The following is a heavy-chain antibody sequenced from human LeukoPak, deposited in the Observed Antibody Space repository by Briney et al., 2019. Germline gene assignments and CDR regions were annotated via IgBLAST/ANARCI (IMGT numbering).Heavy chain of an antibody. D-gene: IGHD2-15*01. CDR3: ARGPYCSGGSCYARTFDY. Sequence: PSETLSLTCAVYGGSFSGYYWSWIRQPPGKGLQWTGEINHSGSTNYNPSLKSRVTISVDTSKNQFSLKLSSVTAADTAVYYCARGPYCSGGSCYARTFDYWGQGTLVTVSS. J-gene: IGHJ4*02. CDR1: GGSFSGYY. CDR2: INHSGST. V-gene: IGHV4-34*01.